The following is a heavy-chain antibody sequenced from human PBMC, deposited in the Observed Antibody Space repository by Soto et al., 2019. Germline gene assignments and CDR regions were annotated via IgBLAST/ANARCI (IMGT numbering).Heavy chain of an antibody. D-gene: IGHD2-15*01. CDR3: ARDGGYCSGGSCYAWFDP. CDR2: IIPIFGTA. J-gene: IGHJ5*02. Sequence: QVQLVQAGAEVKKPGSSVKVSCKASGGTFSSYAISWVRQAPGQGLAWMGGIIPIFGTANYAQKFQGRVTITADESTSTAYMELSSLRSEDTDVYYCARDGGYCSGGSCYAWFDPWGQVTLVTVS. CDR1: GGTFSSYA. V-gene: IGHV1-69*01.